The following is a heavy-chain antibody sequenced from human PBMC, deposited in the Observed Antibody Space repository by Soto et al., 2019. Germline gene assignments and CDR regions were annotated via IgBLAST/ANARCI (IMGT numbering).Heavy chain of an antibody. CDR2: ISYDGSNK. CDR3: AKDLYVGSSGWYREEYYYGMDV. J-gene: IGHJ6*02. CDR1: GFTFSSYG. D-gene: IGHD6-19*01. Sequence: GGSLRLSCAASGFTFSSYGMHWVRQAPGKGLEWVAVISYDGSNKYYADSVKGRFTISRDNSKNTLYLQMNSLRAEDTAVYYCAKDLYVGSSGWYREEYYYGMDVWGQGTTVTVSS. V-gene: IGHV3-30*18.